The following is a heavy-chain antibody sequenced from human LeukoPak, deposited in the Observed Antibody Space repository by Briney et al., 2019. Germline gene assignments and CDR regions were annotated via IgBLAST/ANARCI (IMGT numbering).Heavy chain of an antibody. D-gene: IGHD5-18*01. J-gene: IGHJ4*02. Sequence: GGSLRLSCAASGFTFNIYAMSWVRQAPGKGLEWVSGISGSGGNTNYADSVKGRFTISRDNSKNTLYLQMNSLRAEDTAVYYCAKVSGYSYGPFDYWGQGSLVTVSS. CDR2: ISGSGGNT. CDR3: AKVSGYSYGPFDY. V-gene: IGHV3-23*01. CDR1: GFTFNIYA.